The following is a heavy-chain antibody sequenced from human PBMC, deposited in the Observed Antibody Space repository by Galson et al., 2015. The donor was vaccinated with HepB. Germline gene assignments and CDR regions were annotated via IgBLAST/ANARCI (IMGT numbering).Heavy chain of an antibody. V-gene: IGHV1-46*01. CDR3: ARVVGLAASPGDWFDP. Sequence: SVKVSCKASGYTFTSYYIHWVRQAPGQGLEWMGIINPNGGSASYAQKFQGRVTMTRDTSTSTVYMELSSLRSEETAMYYCARVVGLAASPGDWFDPWGQGTLVTVSS. CDR2: INPNGGSA. J-gene: IGHJ5*02. D-gene: IGHD2-15*01. CDR1: GYTFTSYY.